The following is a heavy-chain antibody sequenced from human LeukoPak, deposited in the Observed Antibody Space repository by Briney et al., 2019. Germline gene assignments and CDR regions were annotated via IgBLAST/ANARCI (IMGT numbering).Heavy chain of an antibody. D-gene: IGHD3-16*02. V-gene: IGHV1-2*06. Sequence: ASVKVSCKASGYTFTGYYMHWVRQAPGQGLEWMGRINPNSGGTNYAQKFQGRVTMTRDTSISTAYMELSRLRSDDTAVYYCATLPLHWGSHRPNNYWGQGTLVTVSS. CDR1: GYTFTGYY. J-gene: IGHJ4*02. CDR2: INPNSGGT. CDR3: ATLPLHWGSHRPNNY.